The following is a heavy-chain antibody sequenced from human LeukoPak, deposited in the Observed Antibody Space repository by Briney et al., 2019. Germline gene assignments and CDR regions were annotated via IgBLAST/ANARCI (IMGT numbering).Heavy chain of an antibody. CDR2: INSDGSST. V-gene: IGHV3-74*01. J-gene: IGHJ4*02. Sequence: GGSLRLSCAASGFTFSSYWMHWVRQAPGKRLVWVSRINSDGSSTSYADSVKGRFTISRDNAKNTLYLQMNSLRAEDTAVYYCARDLSSGYYYAGFDYWGQVTLVTVSS. CDR3: ARDLSSGYYYAGFDY. CDR1: GFTFSSYW. D-gene: IGHD3-22*01.